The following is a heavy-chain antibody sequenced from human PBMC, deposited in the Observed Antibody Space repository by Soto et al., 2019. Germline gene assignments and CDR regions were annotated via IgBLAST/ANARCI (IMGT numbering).Heavy chain of an antibody. CDR1: GGSISSYY. V-gene: IGHV4-59*01. J-gene: IGHJ4*02. Sequence: SETLSLTCTVSGGSISSYYWSWIRQPPGKGLEWIGYIYYSGSTNYNPSLKSRVTISVDTSKNQFSLKLSSVTAADTAVYYCARAGSSGTRVDYWGQGTLVTVSS. CDR3: ARAGSSGTRVDY. CDR2: IYYSGST. D-gene: IGHD3-22*01.